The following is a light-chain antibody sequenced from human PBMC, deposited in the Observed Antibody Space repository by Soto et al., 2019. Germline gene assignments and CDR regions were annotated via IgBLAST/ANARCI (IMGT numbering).Light chain of an antibody. CDR2: DVI. CDR1: NSDVGGYNF. Sequence: QSALTQPPSASGSPGQSVTISCTGTNSDVGGYNFVSWYQHHPGKAPKLMIYDVIKRPSGVPDRFSGSKSGNTASLTVSGLQAEDEADYYCSSYAGSNTWVFGGGTKLTVL. CDR3: SSYAGSNTWV. J-gene: IGLJ3*02. V-gene: IGLV2-8*01.